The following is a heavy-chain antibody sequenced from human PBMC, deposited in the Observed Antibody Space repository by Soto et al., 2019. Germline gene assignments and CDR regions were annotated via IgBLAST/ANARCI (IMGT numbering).Heavy chain of an antibody. CDR1: GFTFSSYA. J-gene: IGHJ6*03. D-gene: IGHD2-2*01. CDR2: IWYDGSNK. V-gene: IGHV3-33*08. CDR3: ARKSVVVVPAASYYYYYYMDV. Sequence: GGSLRLSCAASGFTFSSYAMHWVRQAPGKGLEWVAVIWYDGSNKYYADSVKGRFTISRDNSKNTLYLQMNSLRAEDTAVYYCARKSVVVVPAASYYYYYYMDVSGKGTTVTVS.